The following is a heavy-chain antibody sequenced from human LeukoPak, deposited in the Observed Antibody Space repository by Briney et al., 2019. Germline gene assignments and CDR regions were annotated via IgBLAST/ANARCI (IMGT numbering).Heavy chain of an antibody. J-gene: IGHJ3*02. CDR3: AKGARTSSSHDAFDI. CDR1: GFTFSSYA. CDR2: TSGSGGST. D-gene: IGHD6-13*01. V-gene: IGHV3-23*01. Sequence: WGSLSLYCAASGFTFSSYALSWLGQAPGKGLEWVSVTSGSGGSTYYADSVKGRFTICRDNSKNTLYLQMNSLRAEDTAVYYCAKGARTSSSHDAFDIWGQGTMVTVSS.